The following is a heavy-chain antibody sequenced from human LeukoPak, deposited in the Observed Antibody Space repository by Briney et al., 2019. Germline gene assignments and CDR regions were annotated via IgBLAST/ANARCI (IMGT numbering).Heavy chain of an antibody. J-gene: IGHJ4*02. Sequence: KSSETLSLTCTVSGGSISSGGYYWTWIRRHPGKGLEWIGYIDYSGSTYYNPSLKSRVIISVDTSKNQFSLKLSSVTAADTAVYYCARSQIRASGYVYYFDYWGQGTLVTVSS. D-gene: IGHD3-22*01. V-gene: IGHV4-31*03. CDR3: ARSQIRASGYVYYFDY. CDR1: GGSISSGGYY. CDR2: IDYSGST.